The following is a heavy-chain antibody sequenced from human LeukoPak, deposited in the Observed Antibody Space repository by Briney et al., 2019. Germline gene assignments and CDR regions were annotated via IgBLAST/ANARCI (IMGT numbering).Heavy chain of an antibody. CDR1: GYTFTSYD. CDR3: ARTTEGYAGGPGYSYYYYMDV. V-gene: IGHV1-8*03. CDR2: MNPNSGNT. Sequence: ASVKVSCKASGYTFTSYDINWVRQATGQGLEWMGWMNPNSGNTGYAQKFQGRVTINRNTSISTAYMELSSLRSEDTAVYYCARTTEGYAGGPGYSYYYYMDVWGKGTTVTISS. D-gene: IGHD5-12*01. J-gene: IGHJ6*03.